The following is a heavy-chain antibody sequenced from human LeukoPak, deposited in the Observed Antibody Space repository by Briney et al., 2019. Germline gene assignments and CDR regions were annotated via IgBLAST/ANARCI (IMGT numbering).Heavy chain of an antibody. CDR2: IYYSGST. V-gene: IGHV4-59*01. CDR1: GGSISSYY. Sequence: SETLSLTCTVSGGSISSYYWSWIRQPPGKGLEWIGYIYYSGSTNYNPSLKSRVTISVDTSKNQFSLKLSSVTAADTAVYYCARDPAAGPIPSWYFDLWGRGTLVTVSS. CDR3: ARDPAAGPIPSWYFDL. D-gene: IGHD6-13*01. J-gene: IGHJ2*01.